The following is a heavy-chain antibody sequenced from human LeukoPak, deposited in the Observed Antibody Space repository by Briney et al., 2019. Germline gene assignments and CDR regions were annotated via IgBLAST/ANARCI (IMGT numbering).Heavy chain of an antibody. V-gene: IGHV4-34*01. J-gene: IGHJ5*02. CDR2: INHSGST. D-gene: IGHD6-19*01. Sequence: SETLSLTCAVYGGSFSGYSWSWIRQPPGKGLEWIGEINHSGSTNYNPSLKSRVTISVDTSKNQFSLKLSSVTAADTAIYYCARGTTRIGVAGSWFDPWGQGTLVAVSS. CDR3: ARGTTRIGVAGSWFDP. CDR1: GGSFSGYS.